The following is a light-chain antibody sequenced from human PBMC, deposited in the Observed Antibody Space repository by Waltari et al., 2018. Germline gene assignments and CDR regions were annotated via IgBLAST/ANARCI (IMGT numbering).Light chain of an antibody. J-gene: IGKJ2*01. V-gene: IGKV3-15*01. CDR3: QQYNDWPPMYT. Sequence: EIVMTQSPATLSVSPGERATLTCRASQSVSTNLAWYQQKPGQAPRLLIYGASTGATGIPARFSGGGSGTEFTLTISSLQSEDFAVYYCQQYNDWPPMYTFGQGTKLDI. CDR1: QSVSTN. CDR2: GAS.